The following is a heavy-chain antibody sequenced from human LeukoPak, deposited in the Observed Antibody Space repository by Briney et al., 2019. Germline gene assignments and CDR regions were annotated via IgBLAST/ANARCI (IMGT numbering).Heavy chain of an antibody. Sequence: SETLSLTCTVSGGSISSYYWSWIRQPREKGLEWIGNIYDSGSTNYNPSLKSRVTISVDTSKNQCSLKLSSVTAADTAVYYCARQSISGSSLSYFDYWGQGTLVNVSS. CDR1: GGSISSYY. CDR2: IYDSGST. J-gene: IGHJ4*02. V-gene: IGHV4-59*01. CDR3: ARQSISGSSLSYFDY. D-gene: IGHD3-22*01.